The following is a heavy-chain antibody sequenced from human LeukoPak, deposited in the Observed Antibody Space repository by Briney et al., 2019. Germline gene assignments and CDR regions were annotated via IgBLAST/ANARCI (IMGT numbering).Heavy chain of an antibody. CDR1: GASISNYY. D-gene: IGHD3-16*02. Sequence: PSETLSLTCGVSGASISNYYWSWIRQPAGMGLEWIGRLYTNGSANFHPSLKSRVTLSADTSANQFSLRLRSVTAADTAVYYCVREAGDIVTVPGVEDYFYYYMDVWGKGTTVTVSS. CDR2: LYTNGSA. CDR3: VREAGDIVTVPGVEDYFYYYMDV. J-gene: IGHJ6*03. V-gene: IGHV4-4*07.